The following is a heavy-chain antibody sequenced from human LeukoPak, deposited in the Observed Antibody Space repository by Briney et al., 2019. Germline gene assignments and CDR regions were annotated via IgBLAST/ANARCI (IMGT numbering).Heavy chain of an antibody. D-gene: IGHD3-16*01. CDR1: GFSFSSYW. Sequence: GGSLRLSCAASGFSFSSYWIHWVRQAPGKGLVWVSRINGDGSSTTYADSVKGRFTVFRDNAKNTLFLQMSSLRSEDTAVYYCAREHVLAEFFDYWGQGTLVTVSS. CDR3: AREHVLAEFFDY. J-gene: IGHJ4*02. V-gene: IGHV3-74*01. CDR2: INGDGSST.